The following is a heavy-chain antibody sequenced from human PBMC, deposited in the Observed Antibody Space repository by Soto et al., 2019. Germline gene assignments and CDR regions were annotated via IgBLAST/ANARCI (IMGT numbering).Heavy chain of an antibody. D-gene: IGHD6-13*01. V-gene: IGHV4-59*01. J-gene: IGHJ4*02. CDR2: IYYSGST. CDR1: GGSISNYY. Sequence: SETLSLTCTVSGGSISNYYWSWSRQPPGKGLEWIGYIYYSGSTNYNPSLKSRVTISVDTSKNQFSLNLSSVTAADTAVYYCARGPGIAAAGTPDFDYWGQGTLVTVSS. CDR3: ARGPGIAAAGTPDFDY.